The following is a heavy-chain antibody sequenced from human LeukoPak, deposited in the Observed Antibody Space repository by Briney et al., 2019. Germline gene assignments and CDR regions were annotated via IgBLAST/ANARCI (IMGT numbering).Heavy chain of an antibody. Sequence: GGSLRLSCAASGFTFSTYAMNWVRQAPGKGLEWVSSISSSSYIYYADSVKGRFTISRDNAKNSLYLQMNSLRAEDTAVYYCARVVWGFGELSTYYFDYWGQGTLVTVSS. J-gene: IGHJ4*02. CDR2: ISSSSYI. D-gene: IGHD3-10*01. V-gene: IGHV3-21*01. CDR1: GFTFSTYA. CDR3: ARVVWGFGELSTYYFDY.